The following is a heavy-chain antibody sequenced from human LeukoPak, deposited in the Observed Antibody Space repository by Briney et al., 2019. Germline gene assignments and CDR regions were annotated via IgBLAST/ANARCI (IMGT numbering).Heavy chain of an antibody. J-gene: IGHJ5*02. D-gene: IGHD2-15*01. CDR2: INPNSGGT. V-gene: IGHV1-2*02. Sequence: ASVKVSCKASGYTFTGYYMHWVRQAPGQGLEWMGWINPNSGGTNYAQKFQGRVTMTRGTSISTAYMELSRLRSDDTAVYYCVRVPTGGYCSGGSCYSWWFDPWGQGTLVTVSS. CDR1: GYTFTGYY. CDR3: VRVPTGGYCSGGSCYSWWFDP.